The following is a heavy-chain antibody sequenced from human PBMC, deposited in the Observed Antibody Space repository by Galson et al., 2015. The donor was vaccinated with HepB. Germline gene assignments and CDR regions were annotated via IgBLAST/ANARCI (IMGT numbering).Heavy chain of an antibody. CDR2: ISLSSSNI. CDR3: TRGAIY. V-gene: IGHV3-48*04. CDR1: GFNFNRYT. Sequence: SLRLSCAASGFNFNRYTMNWVRQAPGRGPEWVAQISLSSSNIYYADSVKGRFTVSRDNAKNSLYLQVSSLRVEDTAVYYCTRGAIYWGQGTLVTVSS. J-gene: IGHJ4*02.